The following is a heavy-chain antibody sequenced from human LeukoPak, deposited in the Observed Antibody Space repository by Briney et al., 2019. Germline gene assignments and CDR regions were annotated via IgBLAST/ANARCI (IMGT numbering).Heavy chain of an antibody. CDR1: GYTFTSYG. D-gene: IGHD6-13*01. CDR2: INPSGGST. V-gene: IGHV1-46*01. J-gene: IGHJ5*02. Sequence: ASVKVSCKASGYTFTSYGISWVRQAPGQGLEWMGIINPSGGSTSYAQKFQGRVTMTRDTSTSTVYMELSSLRSEDTAVYYCARDRMDSSSWATAYWFDPWGQGTLVTVSS. CDR3: ARDRMDSSSWATAYWFDP.